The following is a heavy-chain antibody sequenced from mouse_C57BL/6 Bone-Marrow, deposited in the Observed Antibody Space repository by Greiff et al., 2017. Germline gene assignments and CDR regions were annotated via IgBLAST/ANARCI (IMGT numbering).Heavy chain of an antibody. V-gene: IGHV5-6*01. J-gene: IGHJ2*01. Sequence: EVKLVESGGDLVKPGGSLKLSCAASGFTFSSYGMSWVRQTPDKRLEWVATISSGGSYTYYPDSVTGRFTISRDNAKNTLYLQMSSLKSEDTAMYYCARLTLDYWGQGTTLTVSS. CDR2: ISSGGSYT. CDR3: ARLTLDY. CDR1: GFTFSSYG. D-gene: IGHD4-1*01.